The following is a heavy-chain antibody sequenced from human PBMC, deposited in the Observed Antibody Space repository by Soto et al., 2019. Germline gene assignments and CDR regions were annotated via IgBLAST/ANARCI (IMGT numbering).Heavy chain of an antibody. Sequence: GGSLRLSCTASGFTFSSYAMHWVRQAPDKGLEWVAVISYAGNNKYYADSVKGRFTISRDNSKNTLYLQMNSLRTEDTAMYYCARQGDIVVALDWGQGTLVTVSS. D-gene: IGHD2-15*01. CDR2: ISYAGNNK. CDR1: GFTFSSYA. V-gene: IGHV3-30-3*01. J-gene: IGHJ4*02. CDR3: ARQGDIVVALD.